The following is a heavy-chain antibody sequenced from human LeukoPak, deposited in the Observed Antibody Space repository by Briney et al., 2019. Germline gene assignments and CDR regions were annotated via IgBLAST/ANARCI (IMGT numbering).Heavy chain of an antibody. J-gene: IGHJ4*02. CDR3: ARASRRPY. D-gene: IGHD1-1*01. CDR1: GGSISSSSYY. V-gene: IGHV4-39*07. Sequence: ASETLSLTCTVSGGSISSSSYYWGWIRQPPGKGLEWIGSIYYSGSTYYNPSLKSRVTISVDTSKNQFSLKLSSVTAADTAVYYCARASRRPYWGQGTLVTVSS. CDR2: IYYSGST.